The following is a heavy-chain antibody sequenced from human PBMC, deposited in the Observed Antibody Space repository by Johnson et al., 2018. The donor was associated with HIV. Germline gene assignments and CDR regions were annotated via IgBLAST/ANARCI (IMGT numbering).Heavy chain of an antibody. CDR1: GFSVSNNY. J-gene: IGHJ3*02. V-gene: IGHV3-66*02. D-gene: IGHD1-26*01. Sequence: VQLVESGGGLVQPGGSLRLSCAASGFSVSNNYMSWVRQAPGKGLEWVSVIYSGGRTYYADSVKGRFTISRDNSRNTVYLQMSGLRSEDTAIYYCARDGSGSYQIWGQGTMVTVSS. CDR2: IYSGGRT. CDR3: ARDGSGSYQI.